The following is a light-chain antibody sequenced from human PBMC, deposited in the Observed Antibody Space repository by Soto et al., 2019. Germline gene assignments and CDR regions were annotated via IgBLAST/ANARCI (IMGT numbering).Light chain of an antibody. V-gene: IGKV3-11*01. J-gene: IGKJ4*01. CDR3: QQCNSCPLI. CDR1: QSVTSW. Sequence: DILLTQSPATLSVSPGDRATLSCTASQSVTSWLAWYQQKPGQAPRLLIYDGFNWQTGIPARFSASGSGTDFTLTISSLEPEDFAVYYCQQCNSCPLIFGGGTKLEMK. CDR2: DGF.